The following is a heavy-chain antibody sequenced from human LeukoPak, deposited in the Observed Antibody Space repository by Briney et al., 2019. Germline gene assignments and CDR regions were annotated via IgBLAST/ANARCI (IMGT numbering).Heavy chain of an antibody. CDR1: GFSLSISGVG. J-gene: IGHJ3*02. Sequence: SGPTLVNPTQTLTLTCTFSGFSLSISGVGVGWIRQPPGKALEWLALIYWDGDKRYSPSLKTRLTITKDTSKNQVVLTMTNMDPVDTATYYCAHRDYGDSYDAFDIWGQGTMVAVSS. CDR3: AHRDYGDSYDAFDI. CDR2: IYWDGDK. V-gene: IGHV2-5*02. D-gene: IGHD4-17*01.